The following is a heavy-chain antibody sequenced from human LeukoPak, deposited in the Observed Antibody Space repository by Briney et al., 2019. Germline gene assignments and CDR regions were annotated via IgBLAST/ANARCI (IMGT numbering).Heavy chain of an antibody. V-gene: IGHV4-61*01. Sequence: SQTLSLTCTVSGGSIISNRHYWSWIRQPPGKGLEWIGYIYYSGSTNYNPSLKSRVTISVDTSKNQFSLKLSSVTAADTAVYYCARGKGDYWGQGTLVTVSS. CDR3: ARGKGDY. CDR1: GGSIISNRHY. J-gene: IGHJ4*02. CDR2: IYYSGST.